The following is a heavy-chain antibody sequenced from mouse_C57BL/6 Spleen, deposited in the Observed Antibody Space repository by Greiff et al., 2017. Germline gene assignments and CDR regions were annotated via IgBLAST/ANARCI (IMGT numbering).Heavy chain of an antibody. Sequence: QVQLQQPGAELVKPGASVKLSCKASGYTFTSYWMHWVKQRPGQGLEWIGMIHPSSGSTNYNEKVKSKATLTVDKSSSTAYMQLSSLTSEDSAVDYCAREGRWPPFAYWGQGTLVTVSA. CDR3: AREGRWPPFAY. V-gene: IGHV1-64*01. CDR1: GYTFTSYW. J-gene: IGHJ3*01. D-gene: IGHD2-3*01. CDR2: IHPSSGST.